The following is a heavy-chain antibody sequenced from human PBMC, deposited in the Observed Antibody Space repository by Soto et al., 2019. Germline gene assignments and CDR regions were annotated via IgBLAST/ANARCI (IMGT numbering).Heavy chain of an antibody. CDR2: IYYTGST. D-gene: IGHD7-27*01. CDR1: GESMSTCY. J-gene: IGHJ4*02. Sequence: ASQTLSLTCTVSGESMSTCYWRWIRQPLGEGLEWIGYIYYTGSTNYNASLKSRVTVSIDTSKNQFSLILSSVTAAATAVYYCARITRSPNSGYFDYWGQGALVTVS. CDR3: ARITRSPNSGYFDY. V-gene: IGHV4-59*01.